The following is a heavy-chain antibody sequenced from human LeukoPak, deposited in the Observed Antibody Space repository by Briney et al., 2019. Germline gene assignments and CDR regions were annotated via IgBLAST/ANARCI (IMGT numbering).Heavy chain of an antibody. Sequence: SETLSLTCTVSGYSINSGYYWGWIRQAPGKGLEWIGSIYYSENTYYNPSLKSRLIISLDTSKNQFSLNLRSVTAADTAVYYCARASDYWFGDADPWGQGTRVTVSS. CDR3: ARASDYWFGDADP. D-gene: IGHD3-10*01. V-gene: IGHV4-38-2*02. J-gene: IGHJ5*02. CDR1: GYSINSGYY. CDR2: IYYSENT.